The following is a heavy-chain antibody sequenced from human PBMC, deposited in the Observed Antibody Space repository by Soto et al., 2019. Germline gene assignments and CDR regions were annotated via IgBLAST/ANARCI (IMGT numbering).Heavy chain of an antibody. Sequence: QLHLQESGPGLVKPSETLSLTCTVSGGSISSSTYFWGWIRQPPGKGLGWIGNVYYGGTTYYNPSLKSRVTISVETSTGQFSLKLSSVTAADTAVYYCAGGDYYHSSGYYFYYYTMDVWGQGTTVTVSS. J-gene: IGHJ6*02. CDR1: GGSISSSTYF. CDR2: VYYGGTT. V-gene: IGHV4-39*01. CDR3: AGGDYYHSSGYYFYYYTMDV. D-gene: IGHD3-22*01.